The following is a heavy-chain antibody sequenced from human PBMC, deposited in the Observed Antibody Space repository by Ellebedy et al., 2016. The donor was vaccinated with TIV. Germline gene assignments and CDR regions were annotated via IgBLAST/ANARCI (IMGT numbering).Heavy chain of an antibody. CDR2: IYSSGTT. Sequence: GSLRLSXTVSNDSINIYYWSWIRQPAGKGLEWIGRIYSSGTTNSNPSLKSRVTMSVDTSKNQFSRKLSSVTAADTAVYYCARDWVDTSMVTLFDYWGQGTLVTVSS. V-gene: IGHV4-4*07. D-gene: IGHD5-18*01. CDR3: ARDWVDTSMVTLFDY. J-gene: IGHJ4*02. CDR1: NDSINIYY.